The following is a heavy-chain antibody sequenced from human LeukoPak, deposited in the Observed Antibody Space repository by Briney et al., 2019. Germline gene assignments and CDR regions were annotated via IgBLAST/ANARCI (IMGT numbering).Heavy chain of an antibody. D-gene: IGHD3-22*01. Sequence: GGSLRLSCAASGFTFTSYWMSWVRQAPGKGLEWVASIKQDGSEKYYVDSVKGRFTISRDNAKNSLNLQMNSLRAEDTAVYYCARHPNYYDSSGYCKGFDCWGQGTLVTVSS. J-gene: IGHJ4*02. V-gene: IGHV3-7*03. CDR3: ARHPNYYDSSGYCKGFDC. CDR1: GFTFTSYW. CDR2: IKQDGSEK.